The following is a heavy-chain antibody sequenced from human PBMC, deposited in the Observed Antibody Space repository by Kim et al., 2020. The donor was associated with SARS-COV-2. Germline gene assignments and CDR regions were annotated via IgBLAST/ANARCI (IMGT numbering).Heavy chain of an antibody. CDR2: IWYDGSNK. V-gene: IGHV3-33*01. CDR3: ARGLINIVVGRYFDY. Sequence: GGSLRLSCAASGFTFSSYGMHWVRQAPGKGLEWVAVIWYDGSNKYYADSVKGRFTISRDNSKNTLYLQMNSLRAEDTAVYYCARGLINIVVGRYFDYWGQGTLVTVSS. CDR1: GFTFSSYG. J-gene: IGHJ4*02. D-gene: IGHD2-2*01.